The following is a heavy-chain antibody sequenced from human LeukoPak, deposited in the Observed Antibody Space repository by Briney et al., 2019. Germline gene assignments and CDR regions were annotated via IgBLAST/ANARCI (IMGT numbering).Heavy chain of an antibody. V-gene: IGHV4-34*01. J-gene: IGHJ4*02. CDR3: ARAGIWAFDY. Sequence: SETLPLTCAVYGGSFSGYYWSWIRQPPGKGLEWIGEINHSGSTNYNPSLKSRVTISVDTSKDQFSLKLSSVTAADTAVYYCARAGIWAFDYWGQGTLVTVSS. CDR2: INHSGST. D-gene: IGHD6-19*01. CDR1: GGSFSGYY.